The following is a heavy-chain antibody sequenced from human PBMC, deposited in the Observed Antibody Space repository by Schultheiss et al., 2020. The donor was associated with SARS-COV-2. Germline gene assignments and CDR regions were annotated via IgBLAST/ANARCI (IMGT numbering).Heavy chain of an antibody. CDR2: ISAYNGIT. CDR1: GYTFTNNG. J-gene: IGHJ4*02. Sequence: ASVKVSCKASGYTFTNNGINWVRQAPGQGLEWMGWISAYNGITDYAEKVQGRITMTTETSTNTAYMALRSLRSDDTAVYYCARDCSGSSCYTLGYWGQGTLVTVSS. D-gene: IGHD2-15*01. V-gene: IGHV1-18*01. CDR3: ARDCSGSSCYTLGY.